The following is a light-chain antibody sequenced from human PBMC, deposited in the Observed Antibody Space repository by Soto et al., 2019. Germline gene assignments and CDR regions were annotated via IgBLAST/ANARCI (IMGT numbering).Light chain of an antibody. Sequence: EIVMTQSPATLSVSPGERATLSCRASQSASSHLAWYQQKPGQAPRLLIYDASTRAAGFPARFSGSGSGTEFTLTISTLQSEDFAVNYCQQYSSWPRTFGQGTKVEIK. CDR1: QSASSH. J-gene: IGKJ1*01. CDR2: DAS. V-gene: IGKV3-15*01. CDR3: QQYSSWPRT.